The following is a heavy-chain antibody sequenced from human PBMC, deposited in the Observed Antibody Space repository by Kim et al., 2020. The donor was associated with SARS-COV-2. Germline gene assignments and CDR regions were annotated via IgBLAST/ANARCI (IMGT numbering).Heavy chain of an antibody. J-gene: IGHJ4*02. CDR3: ARGRAAEGSWIFGYFDY. CDR1: GFTFTNYG. CDR2: IWYDASNK. V-gene: IGHV3-33*01. Sequence: GGSLRLSCVASGFTFTNYGVHWVRQAPGKGLEWGAVIWYDASNKYYAESVKGRFTISRDNSKNTVYLQMNSLRVEDTAVYYCARGRAAEGSWIFGYFDYWGQGTLVTVSS. D-gene: IGHD2-15*01.